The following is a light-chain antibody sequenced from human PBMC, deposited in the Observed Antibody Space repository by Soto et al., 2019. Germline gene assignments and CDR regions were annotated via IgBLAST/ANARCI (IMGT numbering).Light chain of an antibody. J-gene: IGLJ1*01. Sequence: QSALTQPRSVSGSPGQSVTISCTGTSSDIGGYKYVSWYQHNPGRAPKLMIYDVSKRPSGVPDRFSASKSGNTASLTISGLQAEDEADYYCCSYAGSYTFVFGTGTKLTVL. CDR2: DVS. CDR3: CSYAGSYTFV. V-gene: IGLV2-11*01. CDR1: SSDIGGYKY.